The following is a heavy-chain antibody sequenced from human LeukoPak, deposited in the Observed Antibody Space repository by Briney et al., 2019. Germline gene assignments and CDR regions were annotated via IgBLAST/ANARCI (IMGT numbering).Heavy chain of an antibody. V-gene: IGHV3-15*01. Sequence: GGSLRLSCAASGFTFSTAWMSWVRQAPGKGLEWVGRIKSKTDGGTTEYAAPVKGRFAISRDDSKNTLYLQMDSLIIDDTAVYYCWYAPDYWGQGTLVTVSS. J-gene: IGHJ4*02. CDR1: GFTFSTAW. D-gene: IGHD6-13*01. CDR3: WYAPDY. CDR2: IKSKTDGGTT.